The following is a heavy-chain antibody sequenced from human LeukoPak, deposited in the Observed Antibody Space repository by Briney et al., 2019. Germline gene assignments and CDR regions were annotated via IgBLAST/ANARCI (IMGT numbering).Heavy chain of an antibody. V-gene: IGHV4-59*01. Sequence: SETLSLTCTVSGGSISSYYWSWIRQPPGKGLEWIGYIYYSGSTNYNPSLKSRVTISVDTSKNQFSLKLSSVTAADTAVYYCARSIVATINPDYWGQGTLVTVP. CDR2: IYYSGST. J-gene: IGHJ4*02. CDR3: ARSIVATINPDY. CDR1: GGSISSYY. D-gene: IGHD5-12*01.